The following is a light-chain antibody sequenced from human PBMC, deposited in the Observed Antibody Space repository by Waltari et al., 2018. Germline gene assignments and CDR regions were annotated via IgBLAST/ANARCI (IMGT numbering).Light chain of an antibody. CDR1: QSVNTY. V-gene: IGKV3-11*01. CDR3: QQRSQWPPVT. J-gene: IGKJ3*01. CDR2: DAS. Sequence: EIVLTQSPATLSLSPGERPTLSCRASQSVNTYLAWYQQKPGQAPRLFIYDASNRATGIPARFSGSGSVTDFTLTISSLEPEDFAIYYCQQRSQWPPVTFGPGTKVNIK.